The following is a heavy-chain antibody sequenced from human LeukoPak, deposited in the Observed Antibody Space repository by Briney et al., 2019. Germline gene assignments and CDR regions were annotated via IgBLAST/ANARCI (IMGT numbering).Heavy chain of an antibody. CDR1: GFTFSSYA. J-gene: IGHJ6*02. Sequence: GGSLRLSCAASGFTFSSYAMSWVRRAPGKGMEWVSAISGSGGSTYYADSVKGRFTISRDNSKNTLYLQMNSLRAEDTAVYYCAKSGSYCSSTSCLRPLYYYYYGMDVWGQGTTVTVSS. D-gene: IGHD2-2*01. CDR3: AKSGSYCSSTSCLRPLYYYYYGMDV. CDR2: ISGSGGST. V-gene: IGHV3-23*01.